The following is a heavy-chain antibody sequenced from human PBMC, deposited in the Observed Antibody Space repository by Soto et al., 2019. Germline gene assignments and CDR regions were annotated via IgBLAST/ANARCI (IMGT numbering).Heavy chain of an antibody. Sequence: PGGSLRLSCAASGFTFDDYGMSWVRQAPGKGLEWVSGINWNGGSTGYADSVKGRFTISRDNAKNSLYLQMNSLRAEDTALYYCARDRTGIAAAGPFDYWGQGTLVTVSS. J-gene: IGHJ4*02. D-gene: IGHD6-13*01. CDR2: INWNGGST. CDR3: ARDRTGIAAAGPFDY. CDR1: GFTFDDYG. V-gene: IGHV3-20*04.